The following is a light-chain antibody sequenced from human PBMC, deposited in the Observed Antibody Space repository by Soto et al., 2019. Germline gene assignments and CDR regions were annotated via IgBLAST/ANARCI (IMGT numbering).Light chain of an antibody. J-gene: IGKJ1*01. CDR1: QRISTW. V-gene: IGKV1-5*01. CDR3: QQYKSYWT. Sequence: IQMSQSPSNLSAYVGDGVTITCRASQRISTWLAWYQQKPGKAPKLLISDASSLETGVPSRFSGSGSGTEFTLTINSLQPDDFATYYCQQYKSYWTFGQGTKVDI. CDR2: DAS.